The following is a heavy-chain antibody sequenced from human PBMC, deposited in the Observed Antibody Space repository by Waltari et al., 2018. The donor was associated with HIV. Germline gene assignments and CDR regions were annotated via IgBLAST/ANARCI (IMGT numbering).Heavy chain of an antibody. CDR3: ASPGTYDSSGYYPYLAY. Sequence: QVQLVQSGSAVKKPGSSVNVSCTASGGSFSSLTFNWVRQAPGQGLEWLGGIIPTFGRAIYTQSLQARVTITADVSSSTVYLEVTGLTSEDTAVYYCASPGTYDSSGYYPYLAYWGQGTPVTVSS. D-gene: IGHD3-22*01. CDR2: IIPTFGRA. J-gene: IGHJ4*02. V-gene: IGHV1-69*01. CDR1: GGSFSSLT.